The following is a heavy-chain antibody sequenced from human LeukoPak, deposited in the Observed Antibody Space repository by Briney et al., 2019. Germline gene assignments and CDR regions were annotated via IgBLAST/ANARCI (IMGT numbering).Heavy chain of an antibody. J-gene: IGHJ4*02. CDR2: ISSSGSTI. V-gene: IGHV3-48*03. CDR1: AFTFSSYE. D-gene: IGHD2-2*01. CDR3: VTYQLLLYGFDY. Sequence: GGSLRLSCAASAFTFSSYEMNWVRQAPGKGLEWVSYISSSGSTIYYADSVKGRFTISRDNAKNSLYLQMNSLRAEDTAVYYCVTYQLLLYGFDYWGQGTLVTVSS.